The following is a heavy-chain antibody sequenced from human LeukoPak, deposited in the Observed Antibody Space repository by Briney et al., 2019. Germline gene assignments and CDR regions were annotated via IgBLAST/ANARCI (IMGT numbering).Heavy chain of an antibody. CDR2: IYRSGST. CDR1: GGSISSGSDY. D-gene: IGHD1-26*01. Sequence: SETLSLTCTVSGGSISSGSDYWSWIRQPAGKGLEWIGRIYRSGSTDYNPSLKSRVTISVDTSKNQFSLKLSSVTAADTAAYYCARELGATELVDYWGQGTLVTVSS. V-gene: IGHV4-61*02. CDR3: ARELGATELVDY. J-gene: IGHJ4*02.